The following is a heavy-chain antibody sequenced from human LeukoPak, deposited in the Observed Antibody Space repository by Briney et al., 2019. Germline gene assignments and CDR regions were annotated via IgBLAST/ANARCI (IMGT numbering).Heavy chain of an antibody. Sequence: GGSLRLSCAASGFTFSSYAMSWVGQAPGKGLEGVSAISGSGGSTYYADSVKGRFTISRDTSKNTLYMQMTSLRAEDKAVSYCAKDRYGDYRDAFDIWGQGTMVTVSS. CDR1: GFTFSSYA. D-gene: IGHD4-17*01. CDR2: ISGSGGST. J-gene: IGHJ3*02. V-gene: IGHV3-23*01. CDR3: AKDRYGDYRDAFDI.